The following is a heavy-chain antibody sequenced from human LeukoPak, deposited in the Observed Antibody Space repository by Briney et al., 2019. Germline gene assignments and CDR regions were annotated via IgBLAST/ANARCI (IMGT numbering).Heavy chain of an antibody. V-gene: IGHV3-7*01. Sequence: GGSLRLSCAASGFTFSSYWMSWVRQAPGKGLEWVANMKQDGSEKYYLDSVKGRFTISRDNAKNSLYLQMNSLRAEDTAVYYCARHRYGSGILADYWGQGTLVTVSS. CDR3: ARHRYGSGILADY. CDR2: MKQDGSEK. CDR1: GFTFSSYW. J-gene: IGHJ4*02. D-gene: IGHD3-10*01.